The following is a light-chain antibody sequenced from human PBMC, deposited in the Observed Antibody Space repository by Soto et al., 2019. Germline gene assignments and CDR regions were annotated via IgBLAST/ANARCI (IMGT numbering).Light chain of an antibody. CDR1: SSNIGAGYD. CDR3: QSYDSSLSGFYV. V-gene: IGLV1-40*01. CDR2: GNS. J-gene: IGLJ1*01. Sequence: QSALTQPPSVSGAPGQRVTISCTGSSSNIGAGYDVHWYPQLSGTAPKLLIYGNSNRPSGVPDRFSGSKSGTSASLAITGLQAEDEADYYCQSYDSSLSGFYVFGTGTKVTVL.